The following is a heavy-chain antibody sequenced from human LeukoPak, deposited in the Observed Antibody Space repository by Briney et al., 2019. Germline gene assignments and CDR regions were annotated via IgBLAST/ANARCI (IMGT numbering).Heavy chain of an antibody. CDR3: ASLEGDSSGYHYFDY. D-gene: IGHD3-22*01. CDR2: INSDGSST. Sequence: GGSLRLSCAASGFAFSSYWMHWVRQAPGKGRVWVSRINSDGSSTSYADSVKGRFTISRDNAKNTLYLQMNSLRAEDTAVYYCASLEGDSSGYHYFDYWGQGTLVTVSS. CDR1: GFAFSSYW. V-gene: IGHV3-74*01. J-gene: IGHJ4*02.